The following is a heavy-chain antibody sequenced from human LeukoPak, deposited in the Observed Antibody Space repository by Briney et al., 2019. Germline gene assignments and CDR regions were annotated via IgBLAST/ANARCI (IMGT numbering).Heavy chain of an antibody. CDR3: AGFVEMATISDQLDY. D-gene: IGHD5-24*01. J-gene: IGHJ4*02. V-gene: IGHV1-69*13. Sequence: EASVKVSCKASGGTFGSYAISWVRQAPGQGLEWMGGIIPIFGTANYAQKFQGRVTITADESTSTAYMELSSLRSEDTAVYYCAGFVEMATISDQLDYWGQGTLVIVSS. CDR2: IIPIFGTA. CDR1: GGTFGSYA.